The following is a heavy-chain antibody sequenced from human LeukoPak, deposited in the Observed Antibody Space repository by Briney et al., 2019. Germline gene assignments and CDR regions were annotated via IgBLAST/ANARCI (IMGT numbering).Heavy chain of an antibody. CDR3: ARDYVWGSYRYSY. V-gene: IGHV3-21*01. J-gene: IGHJ4*02. CDR1: GFTFSSYS. D-gene: IGHD3-16*02. Sequence: GGSLRLSCAASGFTFSSYSMNWVRQAPGKGLEWVSSISSSSSYIYYADSVKGRLTISRDNAKNSLYLQMNSLRAEDTAVYYCARDYVWGSYRYSYWGQGTLVTVSS. CDR2: ISSSSSYI.